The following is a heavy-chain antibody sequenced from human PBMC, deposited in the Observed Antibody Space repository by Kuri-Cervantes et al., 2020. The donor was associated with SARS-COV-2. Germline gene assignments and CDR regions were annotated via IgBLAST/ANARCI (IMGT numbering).Heavy chain of an antibody. V-gene: IGHV3-30*09. CDR1: GIIFSSYP. D-gene: IGHD3-10*01. Sequence: GESLKISCVAPGIIFSSYPMHWVRQAPGKGLEWVAVISFDGTNEDYADSVRGRFAISRDNSKDTLYLQMNSLRPEDTAVYYCARDLYGSGSYYTLNFDHWGQGALVTVSS. CDR2: ISFDGTNE. J-gene: IGHJ4*02. CDR3: ARDLYGSGSYYTLNFDH.